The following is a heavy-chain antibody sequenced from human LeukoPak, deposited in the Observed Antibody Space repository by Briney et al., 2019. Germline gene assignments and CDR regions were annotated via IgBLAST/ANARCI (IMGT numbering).Heavy chain of an antibody. V-gene: IGHV3-23*01. D-gene: IGHD5-24*01. J-gene: IGHJ3*02. Sequence: GGSLRLSCAASGFTFSSYAMSWVRRAPGKGLEWVSAISGSGGSTYYADSVKGRFTISRDNSKNTLYLQMNSLRADDTAVYYCAKDLRWLQFGDAFDIWGQGTMVTVSS. CDR1: GFTFSSYA. CDR2: ISGSGGST. CDR3: AKDLRWLQFGDAFDI.